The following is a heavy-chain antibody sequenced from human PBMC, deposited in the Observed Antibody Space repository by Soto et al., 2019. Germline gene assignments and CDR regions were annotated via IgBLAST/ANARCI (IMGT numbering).Heavy chain of an antibody. V-gene: IGHV3-23*01. Sequence: GGSLRLSCAASGFTFSSYAMSWVRQAPGKRLEWDPAITDRGGSTYHADSVKGRFTISRDNAKNTLYLQMSSLRAEDTAVYYCAKGSASSRPYFFDYWGQGTLVTVSS. CDR3: AKGSASSRPYFFDY. D-gene: IGHD2-2*01. CDR1: GFTFSSYA. J-gene: IGHJ4*02. CDR2: ITDRGGST.